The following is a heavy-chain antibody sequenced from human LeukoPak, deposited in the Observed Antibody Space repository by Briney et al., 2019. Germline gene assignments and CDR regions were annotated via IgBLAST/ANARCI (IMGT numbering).Heavy chain of an antibody. D-gene: IGHD3-3*01. CDR3: ARLGYYDFWTVDY. CDR1: GGSFSGYY. Sequence: SETLSLTCAVYGGSFSGYYWSWIRQPPGKGLEWIGEINHSGSTNYNPSLKSRVTISVDTSKSQFSLKLSSVTAADTAVYYCARLGYYDFWTVDYWGQGTLVTVSS. CDR2: INHSGST. V-gene: IGHV4-34*01. J-gene: IGHJ4*02.